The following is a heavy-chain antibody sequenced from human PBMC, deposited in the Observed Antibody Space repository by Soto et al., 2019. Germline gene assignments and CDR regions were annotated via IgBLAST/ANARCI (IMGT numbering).Heavy chain of an antibody. CDR2: ISSSSSTI. V-gene: IGHV3-48*01. J-gene: IGHJ6*03. CDR3: ARGGEAAAAHYYYYYYMDV. CDR1: GFTFSSYS. D-gene: IGHD6-13*01. Sequence: EVQLVESGGGLVQPGGSLRLSCAASGFTFSSYSMNWVRQAPGKGLEWVSYISSSSSTIYYADSVKGRFTISRDNAKNSLYLQMNSLRAEDTAVYYCARGGEAAAAHYYYYYYMDVCGKGTTVTVSS.